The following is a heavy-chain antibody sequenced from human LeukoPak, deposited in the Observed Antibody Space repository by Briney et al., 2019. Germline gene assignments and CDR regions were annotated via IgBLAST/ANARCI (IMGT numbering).Heavy chain of an antibody. J-gene: IGHJ4*02. CDR3: ARGPHSGSYYFDY. Sequence: SETLSLTCTVSGASISSYYWSWIRQPPGKGLEWIAYIYYSGSTNYNPSFKSRVTLSADTSKNQFSLKVSSVTAADTAVYYCARGPHSGSYYFDYWGQGTLVTVSS. CDR1: GASISSYY. D-gene: IGHD1-26*01. V-gene: IGHV4-59*01. CDR2: IYYSGST.